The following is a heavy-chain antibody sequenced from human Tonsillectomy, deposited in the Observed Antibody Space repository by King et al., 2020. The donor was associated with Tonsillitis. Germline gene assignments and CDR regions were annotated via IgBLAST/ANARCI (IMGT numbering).Heavy chain of an antibody. J-gene: IGHJ5*02. CDR3: ARYEGGVFDP. CDR1: GASISGGDYY. D-gene: IGHD2-15*01. V-gene: IGHV4-31*03. Sequence: LQLQESGPGLVKPSQTLSLTCTVSGASISGGDYYWSWIRQHPGKGLEWIGYIYNSENTYYNPSLKSRLTIPLDASKNQFSLNLSAVTAADTAVYYCARYEGGVFDPWGQGILVTVSS. CDR2: IYNSENT.